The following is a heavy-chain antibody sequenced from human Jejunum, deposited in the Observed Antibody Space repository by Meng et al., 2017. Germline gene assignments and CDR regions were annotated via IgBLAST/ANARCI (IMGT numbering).Heavy chain of an antibody. D-gene: IGHD6-13*01. J-gene: IGHJ4*01. CDR2: TYYRSKWYT. CDR3: VRTSNWSLDY. V-gene: IGHV6-1*01. Sequence: AQLKKSGRELWNPSNSLSLTLATAGDCVSCNSAAWHWIRQSPSRGLEWLRRTYYRSKWYTDYAASVKSRITSNPDTSKNQFSLQLNSLPPDDAVVYYCVRTSNWSLDYWGQGTLVTVSS. CDR1: GDCVSCNSAA.